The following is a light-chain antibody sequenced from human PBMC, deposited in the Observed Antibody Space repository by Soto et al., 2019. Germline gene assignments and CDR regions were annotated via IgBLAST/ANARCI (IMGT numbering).Light chain of an antibody. Sequence: QAVLTQPPSASGTPGQRVTLSCSGSSSNIGSNTVNWYQQLPGTAPKLLIYSNNQRPSGVPDRFSGSKSGTSASLAISGLQSEDEADYYWAAWDDSLNGVVFGGGTKLTVL. CDR2: SNN. CDR1: SSNIGSNT. V-gene: IGLV1-44*01. CDR3: AAWDDSLNGVV. J-gene: IGLJ2*01.